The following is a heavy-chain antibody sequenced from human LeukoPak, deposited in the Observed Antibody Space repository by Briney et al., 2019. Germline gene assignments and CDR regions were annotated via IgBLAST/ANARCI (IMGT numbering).Heavy chain of an antibody. CDR3: ARDRGRSYYYYYYMDV. CDR2: ISAYNGNT. V-gene: IGHV1-18*01. Sequence: ASVKVSCKASGYTFTSYDISWVRQAPGQGLEWMGWISAYNGNTNYAQKLQGRVTMTTDTSTNTAYMELRSLTSDDTAVYYCARDRGRSYYYYYYMDVWGEGTTVTVSS. J-gene: IGHJ6*03. CDR1: GYTFTSYD.